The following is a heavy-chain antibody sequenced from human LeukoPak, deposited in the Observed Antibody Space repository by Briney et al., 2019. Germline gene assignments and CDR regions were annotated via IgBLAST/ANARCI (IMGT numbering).Heavy chain of an antibody. CDR1: GGSISSGGYS. Sequence: SQTLSLTCAVSGGSISSGGYSWSWIRQPPGKGLEWIGYIYHSGSTYYNPSLKSRVTISVDRSKNQFSLKLNSVTAADTAVYYCARLGRSGYDLLFDYWGQGTLVTVSS. CDR2: IYHSGST. V-gene: IGHV4-30-2*01. CDR3: ARLGRSGYDLLFDY. J-gene: IGHJ4*02. D-gene: IGHD5-12*01.